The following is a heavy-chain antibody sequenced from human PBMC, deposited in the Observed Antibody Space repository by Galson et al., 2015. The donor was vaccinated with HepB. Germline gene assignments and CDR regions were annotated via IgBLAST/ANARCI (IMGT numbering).Heavy chain of an antibody. CDR3: AKDRHPYCSSTSCHWNLDP. D-gene: IGHD2-2*01. CDR1: GFTFSSYG. J-gene: IGHJ5*02. V-gene: IGHV3-30*18. CDR2: ISYDGSNK. Sequence: SLRLSCAASGFTFSSYGMHWVRQAPGKGLEWVAVISYDGSNKYYADSVKGRFTISRDNSKNTLYLQMNSLRAEDTAVYYCAKDRHPYCSSTSCHWNLDPWGQGTLVTVSS.